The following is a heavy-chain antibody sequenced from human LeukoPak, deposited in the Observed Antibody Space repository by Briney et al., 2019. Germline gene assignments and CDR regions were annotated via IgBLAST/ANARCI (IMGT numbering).Heavy chain of an antibody. CDR2: ISSSSSTI. V-gene: IGHV3-48*04. D-gene: IGHD3-22*01. J-gene: IGHJ4*02. CDR3: ATDRYYYDSSGHTIFDY. CDR1: GFPFSSYS. Sequence: GGSLSLSCAASGFPFSSYSMNWVRQAPGKGLEWVSYISSSSSTIYYADSVKGRFTISRDNANNSLYLQMNSLRAEDTAVYYCATDRYYYDSSGHTIFDYWGQGTLVTVSS.